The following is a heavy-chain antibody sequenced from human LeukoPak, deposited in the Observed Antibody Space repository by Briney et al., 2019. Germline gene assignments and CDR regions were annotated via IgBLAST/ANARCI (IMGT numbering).Heavy chain of an antibody. CDR1: GGSISSYY. CDR2: IYYSGST. J-gene: IGHJ5*02. CDR3: ARLLGPHSALPAAIANWFDP. D-gene: IGHD2-2*02. Sequence: PSETLSLTCTVSGGSISSYYWSWIRQPPGKGLEWIGYIYYSGSTNYNPSLKSRVTISVDTSKNQFSLKLSSVTAADTAVYYCARLLGPHSALPAAIANWFDPWGQGTLVTVSS. V-gene: IGHV4-59*08.